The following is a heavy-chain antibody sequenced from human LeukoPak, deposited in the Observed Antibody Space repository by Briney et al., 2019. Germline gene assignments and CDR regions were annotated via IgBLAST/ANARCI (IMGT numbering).Heavy chain of an antibody. V-gene: IGHV3-48*01. J-gene: IGHJ6*02. CDR1: GFTFSSYS. Sequence: GGSLRLSCAASGFTFSSYSMNWVRQAPGKGLEWVSYISSSSSTIYYADSVKGRFTISRDNAKNSLYLQMNSLRAEDTAVYYCAKDLAGIDVLRYFDWSQDGMDVWGQGTTVTVSS. CDR2: ISSSSSTI. D-gene: IGHD3-9*01. CDR3: AKDLAGIDVLRYFDWSQDGMDV.